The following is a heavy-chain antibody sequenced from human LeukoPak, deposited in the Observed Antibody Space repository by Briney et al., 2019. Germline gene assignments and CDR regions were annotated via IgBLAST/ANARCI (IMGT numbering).Heavy chain of an antibody. CDR3: ARFDSAGYSYGFFGSHQSYYYMDV. CDR1: GGTFSSYA. Sequence: SVKVSCKASGGTFSSYAISWVRQAPGQGLEWMGGIIPIFGTANYAQKFQGRVTITADESTSTAYMELSSLRSEDTAVYYCARFDSAGYSYGFFGSHQSYYYMDVWGKGTTVTISS. J-gene: IGHJ6*03. D-gene: IGHD5-18*01. CDR2: IIPIFGTA. V-gene: IGHV1-69*01.